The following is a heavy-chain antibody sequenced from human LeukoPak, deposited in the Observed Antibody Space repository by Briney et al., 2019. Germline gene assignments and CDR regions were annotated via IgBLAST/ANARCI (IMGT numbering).Heavy chain of an antibody. J-gene: IGHJ6*02. CDR3: AKDIVGSSSLHAMDV. D-gene: IGHD6-13*01. Sequence: GGSLRLSCAASGFTFDDYAMHWVRQAPGKGLEWVSGISWNSGSIGYADSVKGRFTISRDNAKNSLYLQMNSLRAEDTALYYCAKDIVGSSSLHAMDVWGQGTTVTVSS. V-gene: IGHV3-9*01. CDR1: GFTFDDYA. CDR2: ISWNSGSI.